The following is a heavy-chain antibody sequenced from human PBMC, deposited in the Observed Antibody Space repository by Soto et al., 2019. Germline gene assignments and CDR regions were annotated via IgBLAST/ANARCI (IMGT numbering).Heavy chain of an antibody. D-gene: IGHD1-26*01. CDR1: GGSISSYY. CDR3: ARDATSGSYYSD. V-gene: IGHV4-59*01. J-gene: IGHJ4*02. Sequence: PSETLSLTCTVSGGSISSYYWSWIRQPPGKGLEWIGYIYYSGSTNYNPSLKSRVTISVDTSKNQFSLKLSSVTAADTAVYYCARDATSGSYYSDWGQGTLVTVSS. CDR2: IYYSGST.